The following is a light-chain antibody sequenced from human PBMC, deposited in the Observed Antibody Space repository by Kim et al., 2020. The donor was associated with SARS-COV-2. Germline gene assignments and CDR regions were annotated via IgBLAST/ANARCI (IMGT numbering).Light chain of an antibody. CDR1: SSDVGGYNF. CDR2: EVS. CDR3: SSYTTTTIMV. J-gene: IGLJ2*01. Sequence: LTQPASVSGSPGQSIAISCTGTSSDVGGYNFVSWYQQHPGKAPKLIISEVSSRPSGVSNRFSGSKSGNTASLTISGLQAEDEADYYCSSYTTTTIMVFGGGTQLTVL. V-gene: IGLV2-14*01.